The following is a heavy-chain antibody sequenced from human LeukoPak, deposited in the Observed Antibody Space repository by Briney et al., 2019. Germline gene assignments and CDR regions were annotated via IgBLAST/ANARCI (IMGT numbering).Heavy chain of an antibody. CDR2: IVVGSGNT. Sequence: GASVKVSCKASGFTFTSSAVQWVRQARGQRLEWIGWIVVGSGNTNYAQKFQERVTITRDMSTSTAYMELSSLRSEDTAVYYSAADRNNPAYCGGDCFFSWGQGTLVTVSS. CDR1: GFTFTSSA. D-gene: IGHD2-21*01. CDR3: AADRNNPAYCGGDCFFS. V-gene: IGHV1-58*01. J-gene: IGHJ5*02.